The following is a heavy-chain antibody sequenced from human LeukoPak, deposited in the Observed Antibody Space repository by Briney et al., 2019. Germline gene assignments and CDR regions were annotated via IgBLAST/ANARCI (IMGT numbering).Heavy chain of an antibody. Sequence: TVXXXSXXXXXWSWXXXPPGXXLXXXXYIYYSGSTNYNPSLKSRVTISVDTSKNQFSLKLSSVTAADTAVYYCARLGSGIPKWNWFDPWGQGTLVTVSS. CDR2: IYYSGST. J-gene: IGHJ5*02. CDR1: XXSXXXXX. D-gene: IGHD3-10*01. V-gene: IGHV4-59*01. CDR3: ARLGSGIPKWNWFDP.